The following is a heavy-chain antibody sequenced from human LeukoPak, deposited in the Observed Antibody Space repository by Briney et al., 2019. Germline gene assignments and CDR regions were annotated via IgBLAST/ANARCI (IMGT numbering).Heavy chain of an antibody. CDR3: AKDRGNYYNTPRFDP. V-gene: IGHV3-23*01. CDR2: INGGGTT. D-gene: IGHD3-10*01. Sequence: PGGSLRLSCAASGFTFSNFAMSWVRQAPGKGLEWVSSINGGGTTYYADSVRGRFTISRDNSKSTLYLQMNNLRAEDTAFYYCAKDRGNYYNTPRFDPWGQGTLVTVSS. CDR1: GFTFSNFA. J-gene: IGHJ5*02.